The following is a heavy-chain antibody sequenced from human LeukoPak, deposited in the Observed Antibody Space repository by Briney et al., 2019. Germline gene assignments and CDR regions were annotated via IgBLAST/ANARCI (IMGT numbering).Heavy chain of an antibody. CDR1: GYTFTSYY. J-gene: IGHJ5*02. CDR2: INPSGGST. Sequence: ASVKVSCKASGYTFTSYYMHWVRQASGQGLEWMGIINPSGGSTSYAQKFQGRVTMTRDTSTSTVYMELSSLRSEDTAVYYCARDRQDCSSTSCYFPENWFDPWGQGTLVTVSS. CDR3: ARDRQDCSSTSCYFPENWFDP. D-gene: IGHD2-2*01. V-gene: IGHV1-46*01.